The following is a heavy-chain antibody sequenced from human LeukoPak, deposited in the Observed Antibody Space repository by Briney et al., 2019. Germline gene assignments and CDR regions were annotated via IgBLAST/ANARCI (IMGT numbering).Heavy chain of an antibody. D-gene: IGHD6-13*01. CDR1: GGSISSYY. CDR3: ARFRAAGTTFDY. Sequence: ETLSLTCTVSGGSISSYYWSWIRQPAGKGLEWIGRIYSSGSTNYNPSLKSRVTMSVDTSKNQFSLKLSSVTAADTAIYYCARFRAAGTTFDYWGQGTLVTVSS. J-gene: IGHJ4*02. V-gene: IGHV4-4*07. CDR2: IYSSGST.